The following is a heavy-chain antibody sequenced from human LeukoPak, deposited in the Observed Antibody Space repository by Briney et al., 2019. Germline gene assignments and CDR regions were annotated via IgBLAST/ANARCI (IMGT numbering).Heavy chain of an antibody. CDR1: GFTFSDYA. D-gene: IGHD6-13*01. V-gene: IGHV3-30-3*01. Sequence: GGSLRLPCAASGFTFSDYAMHWVRQAPGKGLEWVAIISYDGSNKYYADSVKGRFTISRDNSKNTLYLQMNSLRAEDTAVYYCAKEGVGSSSWEQPDAFDIWGQGTMVTVSS. CDR2: ISYDGSNK. J-gene: IGHJ3*02. CDR3: AKEGVGSSSWEQPDAFDI.